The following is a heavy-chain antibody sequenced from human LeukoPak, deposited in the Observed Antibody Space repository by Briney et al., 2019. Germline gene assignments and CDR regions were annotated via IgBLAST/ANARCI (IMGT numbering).Heavy chain of an antibody. V-gene: IGHV4-59*08. D-gene: IGHD1-26*01. Sequence: GSLRLSCAASGFTFSSYSMNWVRQAPGKGLEWIGYIHYNGITNYSPSLKSRVTMSLDTSKNQVSLKLNSVSAADTAVYYCARHISSGGTYAHFDYWGQGTLVTVSS. CDR3: ARHISSGGTYAHFDY. J-gene: IGHJ4*02. CDR2: IHYNGIT. CDR1: GFTFSSYS.